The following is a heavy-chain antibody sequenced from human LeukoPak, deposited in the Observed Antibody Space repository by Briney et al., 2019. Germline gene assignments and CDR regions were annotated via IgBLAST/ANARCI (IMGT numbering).Heavy chain of an antibody. V-gene: IGHV1-24*01. CDR3: AREFEGGVYYGSGSYLALDI. CDR2: FDPEDGET. J-gene: IGHJ3*02. D-gene: IGHD3-10*01. Sequence: ASVKVSCKVSGYTLTELSMHWVRQAPGKGLEWMGGFDPEDGETIYAQKFQGRVTVTEDTFTDTAYMELSSLRSEDTAVYYCAREFEGGVYYGSGSYLALDIWGQGTMVTVSS. CDR1: GYTLTELS.